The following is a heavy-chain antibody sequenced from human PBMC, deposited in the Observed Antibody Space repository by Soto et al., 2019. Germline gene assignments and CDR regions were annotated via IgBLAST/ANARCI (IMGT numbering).Heavy chain of an antibody. CDR3: ARGVEQEPLYDFWSGYFNWFDP. J-gene: IGHJ5*02. D-gene: IGHD3-3*01. CDR2: MNPNSGNT. CDR1: GYTFTSYD. Sequence: ASVKVSCKASGYTFTSYDINWVRQATGQGLEWMGWMNPNSGNTGYAQKFQGRVTMTRNTSISTAYMELSSLRSEDTAVYYCARGVEQEPLYDFWSGYFNWFDPWGQGTLVTVSS. V-gene: IGHV1-8*01.